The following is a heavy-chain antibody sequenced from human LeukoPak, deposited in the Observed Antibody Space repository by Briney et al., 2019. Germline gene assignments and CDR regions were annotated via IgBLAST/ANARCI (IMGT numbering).Heavy chain of an antibody. D-gene: IGHD3-22*01. CDR1: GGTFSSYT. J-gene: IGHJ3*02. V-gene: IGHV1-69*02. Sequence: GASVKVSCKASGGTFSSYTISWVRQAPGQGLERMGRIIPILGIANYAQKFQGRVTITADKSTSTAYMELSSLRSEDTAVYYCARGGYYDSSGYLDAFDIWGQGTMVTVSS. CDR2: IIPILGIA. CDR3: ARGGYYDSSGYLDAFDI.